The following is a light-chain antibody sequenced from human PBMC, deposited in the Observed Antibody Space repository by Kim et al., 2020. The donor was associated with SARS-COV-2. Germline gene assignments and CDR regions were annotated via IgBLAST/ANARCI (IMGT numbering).Light chain of an antibody. CDR2: AAS. V-gene: IGKV1-27*01. CDR1: QGIINY. CDR3: QKYNSAPLT. Sequence: ASEGDQSTLACRASQGIINYLAWYQQKPGKVPKLLIYAASTLQSGVPSRFSGSGSGTDFTLTISSLQPEDVATYYCQKYNSAPLTFGGGTKVDIK. J-gene: IGKJ4*01.